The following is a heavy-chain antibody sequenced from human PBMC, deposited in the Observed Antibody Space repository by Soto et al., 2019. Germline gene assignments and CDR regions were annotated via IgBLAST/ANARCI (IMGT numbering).Heavy chain of an antibody. D-gene: IGHD4-17*01. CDR2: TAYTGNT. CDR3: ARVNYGDYYYGMDV. CDR1: GGSITSYH. V-gene: IGHV4-59*01. Sequence: SETLSLTCVVSGGSITSYHWSWIRQFPGKGLEWIAYTAYTGNTNYNPSLKSRVTISVDTSKNQFSLKLSSVTAADTALYYCARVNYGDYYYGMDVWGQGTTVTVSS. J-gene: IGHJ6*02.